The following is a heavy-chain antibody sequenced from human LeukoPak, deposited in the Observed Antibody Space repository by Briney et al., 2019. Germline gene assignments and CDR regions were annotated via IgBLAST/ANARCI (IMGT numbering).Heavy chain of an antibody. J-gene: IGHJ3*02. Sequence: GPSVKVSFKASGYTFTSYYMHWVRQAPGQGLEWMGIINPSGGSTSYAQKFQGRVTMTRDTSTSTVYMELSSLRSEDTAVYYCARDWGTTVYAFDIWGQGTMVTVSS. CDR3: ARDWGTTVYAFDI. D-gene: IGHD2/OR15-2a*01. V-gene: IGHV1-46*01. CDR1: GYTFTSYY. CDR2: INPSGGST.